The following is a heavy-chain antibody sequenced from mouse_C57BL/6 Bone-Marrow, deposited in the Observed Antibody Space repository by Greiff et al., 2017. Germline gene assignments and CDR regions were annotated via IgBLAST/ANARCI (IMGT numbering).Heavy chain of an antibody. CDR3: ARRGSNDWYFDV. Sequence: QVQLQQSGPELVKPGASVKISCKASGYAFSSSWMNWVKQRPGTGLEWIGRIYPGDGGTNYNGTFKGKATLTADKPSSTAYMQLCSLTSEDSAVYFCARRGSNDWYFDVWGTGTTVTVSS. J-gene: IGHJ1*03. CDR2: IYPGDGGT. CDR1: GYAFSSSW. V-gene: IGHV1-82*01.